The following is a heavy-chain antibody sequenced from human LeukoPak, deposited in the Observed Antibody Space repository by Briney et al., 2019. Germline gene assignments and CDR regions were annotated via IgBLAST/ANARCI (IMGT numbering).Heavy chain of an antibody. CDR2: ISAYNGNT. J-gene: IGHJ3*02. CDR1: GYTFTSYG. Sequence: ASVKVSCKASGYTFTSYGISWVRQAPGQGLEWMGWISAYNGNTNYAQKFQGRVTMTRDTSITTAYMELSRLRSDDTAVYYCARVRRDGYNSAFDIWGQGTMVTVSS. CDR3: ARVRRDGYNSAFDI. D-gene: IGHD5-24*01. V-gene: IGHV1-18*01.